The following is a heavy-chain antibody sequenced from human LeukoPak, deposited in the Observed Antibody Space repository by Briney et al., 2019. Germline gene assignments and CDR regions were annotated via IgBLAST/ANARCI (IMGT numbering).Heavy chain of an antibody. D-gene: IGHD2-2*02. Sequence: GGSLRLSCAASGFTFSDYYMSWIRQAPGKGLEWVSYISSSGSTIYYADSVKGRFTISRDIAKNSLYLQMNSLRAEDTAVYYCARGIQYCSSTSCYMVPREEYYFDYWGQGTLVTVSS. CDR1: GFTFSDYY. CDR3: ARGIQYCSSTSCYMVPREEYYFDY. J-gene: IGHJ4*02. V-gene: IGHV3-11*01. CDR2: ISSSGSTI.